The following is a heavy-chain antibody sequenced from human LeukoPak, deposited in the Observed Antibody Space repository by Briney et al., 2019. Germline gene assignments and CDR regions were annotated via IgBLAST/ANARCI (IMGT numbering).Heavy chain of an antibody. CDR1: GFTFSSYA. CDR2: ISGSGGST. J-gene: IGHJ4*02. V-gene: IGHV3-23*01. CDR3: AKDHEGTYITMIVVVIKGFDY. Sequence: PGGSLRLSCAASGFTFSSYAMSWVRQAPGKGLEWVSAISGSGGSTYYADSVKGRFTISRDNSKNTLYLQMNSLRAEDTAVYYCAKDHEGTYITMIVVVIKGFDYWGQGTLVTVSS. D-gene: IGHD3-22*01.